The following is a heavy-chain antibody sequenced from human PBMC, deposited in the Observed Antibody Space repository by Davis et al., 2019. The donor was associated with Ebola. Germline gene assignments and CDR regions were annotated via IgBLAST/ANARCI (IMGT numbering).Heavy chain of an antibody. CDR3: ARVGGPVTIFGVVKGYYYGMDV. Sequence: GESLKISCTASGFTFNKYWMHWVRLAPEKGLVWVSHITSDGRITRYADSVKGRFTISRDNAKNSLYLQMNSLRAEDTAVYYCARVGGPVTIFGVVKGYYYGMDVWGQGTTVTVSS. J-gene: IGHJ6*02. D-gene: IGHD3-3*01. CDR1: GFTFNKYW. V-gene: IGHV3-74*01. CDR2: ITSDGRIT.